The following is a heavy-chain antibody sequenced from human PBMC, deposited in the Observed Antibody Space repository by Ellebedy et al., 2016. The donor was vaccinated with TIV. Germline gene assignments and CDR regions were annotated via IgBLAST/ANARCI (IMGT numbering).Heavy chain of an antibody. CDR3: ARRASYGDYAVQVNPWFDP. CDR1: GFNFRSYW. D-gene: IGHD4-17*01. J-gene: IGHJ5*02. V-gene: IGHV3-7*01. Sequence: GGSLRLSCAASGFNFRSYWMTWVRQAPGKGLEWVAKIRQEGDEIYYVESVKGRFTISRDNAKNSLFVQMNSLRVEDTAVYYCARRASYGDYAVQVNPWFDPWGQGTLVTVSS. CDR2: IRQEGDEI.